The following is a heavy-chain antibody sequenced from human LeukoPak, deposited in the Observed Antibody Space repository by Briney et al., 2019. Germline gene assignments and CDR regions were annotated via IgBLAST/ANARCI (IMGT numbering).Heavy chain of an antibody. CDR2: ISYDGSNK. Sequence: GGSLRLSCAASGFTFSSYAMHWVRQAPGKGLEWVAVISYDGSNKYYADSVKGRFTISRDNSKNTLYLQMNSLRAEDTAVYYCARDMEGGYSGYDDYWGQGTLVTVSS. J-gene: IGHJ4*02. D-gene: IGHD5-12*01. CDR1: GFTFSSYA. V-gene: IGHV3-30-3*01. CDR3: ARDMEGGYSGYDDY.